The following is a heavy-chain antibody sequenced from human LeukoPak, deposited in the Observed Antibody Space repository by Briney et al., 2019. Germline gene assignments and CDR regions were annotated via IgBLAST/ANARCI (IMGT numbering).Heavy chain of an antibody. Sequence: GASVKVSCKASGYTFTGYYMHWVRQAPGQGLEWMGWINPNTGGTNYAQKFQDRVTMTRDTSISTVYMELSRLTSDDTAVYYCARPVFDTGWFDPWGQGTLVTVSS. CDR2: INPNTGGT. J-gene: IGHJ5*02. D-gene: IGHD2-8*02. V-gene: IGHV1-2*02. CDR3: ARPVFDTGWFDP. CDR1: GYTFTGYY.